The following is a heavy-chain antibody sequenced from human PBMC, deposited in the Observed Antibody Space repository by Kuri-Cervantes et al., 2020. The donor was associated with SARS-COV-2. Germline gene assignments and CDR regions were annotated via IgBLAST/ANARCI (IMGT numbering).Heavy chain of an antibody. Sequence: ASSQNFCWVSGYSTTELSMHWVLRAPGEGGEWMGGFDPEDGETIYAQKFQGRVTMTEDTSTDTAYMELSSLRSEDTAVYYCALGYWGSGYPRLYYHMDVWGKGTTVTVSS. D-gene: IGHD3-22*01. CDR3: ALGYWGSGYPRLYYHMDV. CDR1: GYSTTELS. CDR2: FDPEDGET. J-gene: IGHJ6*03. V-gene: IGHV1-24*01.